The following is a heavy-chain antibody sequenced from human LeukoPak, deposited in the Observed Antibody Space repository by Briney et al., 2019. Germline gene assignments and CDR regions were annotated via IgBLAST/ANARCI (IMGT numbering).Heavy chain of an antibody. V-gene: IGHV3-64D*06. Sequence: QPGGSLRLSCSASRFTFSSYAMHWVRQAPGKGLEYVSAISSNGGSTYYADSVKGRFTISRDNSKNTLYLQMSSLRAEDTAVYYCVKDPGYSSSCYFDYWGQGTLVTVSS. CDR3: VKDPGYSSSCYFDY. D-gene: IGHD6-13*01. CDR1: RFTFSSYA. CDR2: ISSNGGST. J-gene: IGHJ4*02.